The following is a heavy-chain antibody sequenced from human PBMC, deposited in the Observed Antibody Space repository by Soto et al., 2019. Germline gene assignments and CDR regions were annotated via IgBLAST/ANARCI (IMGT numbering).Heavy chain of an antibody. V-gene: IGHV1-69*13. Sequence: ASVTVSCKTSGGTFSSYAISWVRQAPGQGLEWMGGIIPIFGTANYAQKFQGRVTITADESTSTAYMELSSLRSEDTAVYYCASVLVVTAIPPAYYYYGMDVWGQGTTVTVSS. CDR2: IIPIFGTA. CDR1: GGTFSSYA. D-gene: IGHD2-21*02. CDR3: ASVLVVTAIPPAYYYYGMDV. J-gene: IGHJ6*02.